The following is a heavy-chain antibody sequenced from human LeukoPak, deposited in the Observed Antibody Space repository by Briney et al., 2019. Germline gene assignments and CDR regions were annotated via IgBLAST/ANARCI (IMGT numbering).Heavy chain of an antibody. V-gene: IGHV3-66*01. CDR1: GVTFTNYI. Sequence: GGSLRLSCAASGVTFTNYIMNWVRQAPGKGLEWVSIIYSGGSTYYADSVKGRFTISRDSSNNTLFLQMSNLRADDSGLYYCATDVRSSPLGFWGHGTLVTVSS. D-gene: IGHD6-13*01. CDR3: ATDVRSSPLGF. CDR2: IYSGGST. J-gene: IGHJ4*01.